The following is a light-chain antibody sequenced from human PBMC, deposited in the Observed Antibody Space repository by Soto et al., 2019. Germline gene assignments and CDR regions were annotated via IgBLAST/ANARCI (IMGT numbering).Light chain of an antibody. CDR1: QSVSSSY. CDR3: QQYGSSPLFI. V-gene: IGKV3-20*01. Sequence: EMVLTQSPGTLSLSPGERATLSCRASQSVSSSYLAWYQQKPGQAPRLLIYGASSRATGIPDRFSGSGSGTDFTLTISRLEPEDFAVYYCQQYGSSPLFIFCPGTKVDIK. CDR2: GAS. J-gene: IGKJ3*01.